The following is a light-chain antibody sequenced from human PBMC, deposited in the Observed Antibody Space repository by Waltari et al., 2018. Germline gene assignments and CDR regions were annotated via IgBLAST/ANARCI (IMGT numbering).Light chain of an antibody. Sequence: EIVLTQSRGTLSLSPGERATLSCRARQSVSRSLAWYQQKPGQAPRLLIYGASNRATGIPDRFSGSGSGTDFSLIITRLEPEDFAMYYCQHYVRLPATFGQGTKVEIK. CDR3: QHYVRLPAT. V-gene: IGKV3-20*01. J-gene: IGKJ1*01. CDR1: QSVSRS. CDR2: GAS.